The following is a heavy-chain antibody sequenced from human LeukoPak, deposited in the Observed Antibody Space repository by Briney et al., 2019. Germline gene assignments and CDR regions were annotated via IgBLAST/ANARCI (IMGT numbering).Heavy chain of an antibody. CDR2: ISRGSDHI. J-gene: IGHJ4*02. Sequence: GGPLRLSCAASGFTFSSYAMNWVRQAPGKGLEWVSSISRGSDHIFYADSMKGRFTISRDNSKNTLYLQMNSLRAEDTAVYYCARDRVGALDYWGQGTLVTVSS. CDR1: GFTFSSYA. D-gene: IGHD1-26*01. V-gene: IGHV3-21*01. CDR3: ARDRVGALDY.